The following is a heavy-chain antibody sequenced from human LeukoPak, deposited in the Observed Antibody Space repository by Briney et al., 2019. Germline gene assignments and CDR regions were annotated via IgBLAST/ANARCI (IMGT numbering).Heavy chain of an antibody. CDR2: INPNSGGT. CDR3: ARYRYCSGGSCYDLFDY. J-gene: IGHJ4*02. V-gene: IGHV1-2*02. Sequence: ASVTVSCTSSVYTFTCYYLHWVRQAPGQGLEWMGWINPNSGGTNYAQKFQGRVTMTRDTSISTAYMELSRLRSDDTAVYYCARYRYCSGGSCYDLFDYWGQGTLVTVSS. CDR1: VYTFTCYY. D-gene: IGHD2-15*01.